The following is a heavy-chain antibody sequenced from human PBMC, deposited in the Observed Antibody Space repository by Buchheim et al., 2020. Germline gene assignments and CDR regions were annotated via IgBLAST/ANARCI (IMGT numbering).Heavy chain of an antibody. CDR2: ISSSSSYI. J-gene: IGHJ6*02. CDR1: GFTFSDYY. V-gene: IGHV3-11*06. Sequence: QVQLVESGGGLVKPGGSLRLSCAASGFTFSDYYMSWIRQAPGKGLEWVSYISSSSSYINYGDSVKGRFTISRDNAKTSLYLQMNSLRAEDTAVYYCARDRKHYDFWSGYYLSGMDVWGQGTT. D-gene: IGHD3-3*01. CDR3: ARDRKHYDFWSGYYLSGMDV.